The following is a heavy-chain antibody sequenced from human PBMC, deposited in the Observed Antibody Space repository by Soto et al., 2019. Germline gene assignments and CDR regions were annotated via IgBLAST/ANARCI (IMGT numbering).Heavy chain of an antibody. CDR3: ARPADYGDYAAYYYGMDV. D-gene: IGHD4-17*01. V-gene: IGHV1-69*13. J-gene: IGHJ6*02. CDR2: IIPIFGTA. CDR1: GGTFSSYA. Sequence: SVKVSCKASGGTFSSYAISWVRQAPGQGLEWMGGIIPIFGTANYAQKFQGRVTITADESTSTAYMELSSLRSEDTAVYYCARPADYGDYAAYYYGMDVWGQGTTVTVSS.